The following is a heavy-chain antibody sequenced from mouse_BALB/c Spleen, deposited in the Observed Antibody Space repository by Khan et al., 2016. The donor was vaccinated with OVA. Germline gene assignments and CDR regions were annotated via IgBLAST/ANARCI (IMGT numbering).Heavy chain of an antibody. V-gene: IGHV1-77*01. CDR3: ARMNYIGYTFAY. Sequence: QVQLQQSGAELARPGASVKLSCKASGYTFTDYYINWVKQRTGQGLEWIGEISPGSGDTYYNEKFKGKATLTADKSSSTAYMQLSSLPTEASAVYFAARMNYIGYTFAYWGQGTLVTVSA. J-gene: IGHJ3*01. CDR1: GYTFTDYY. CDR2: ISPGSGDT. D-gene: IGHD1-2*01.